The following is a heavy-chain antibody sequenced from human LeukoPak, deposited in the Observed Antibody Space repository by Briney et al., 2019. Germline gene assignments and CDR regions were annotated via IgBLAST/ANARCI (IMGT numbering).Heavy chain of an antibody. V-gene: IGHV3-74*01. CDR3: ARQSYYDNYFDY. D-gene: IGHD3-22*01. Sequence: GGSLRLSCAASGFTFSSHWIHWVRQAPGKGLVWVPRINSDGSNPNYADSVKGRFTISRDNAKPTLYLQMSSLRAEDTALYYCARQSYYDNYFDYWGQGTLVTVSS. CDR1: GFTFSSHW. CDR2: INSDGSNP. J-gene: IGHJ4*02.